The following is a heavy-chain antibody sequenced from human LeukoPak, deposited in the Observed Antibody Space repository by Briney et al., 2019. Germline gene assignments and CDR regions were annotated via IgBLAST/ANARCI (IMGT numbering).Heavy chain of an antibody. V-gene: IGHV3-73*01. CDR2: IRSKANSYAT. CDR3: ARGNYYNMDV. CDR1: GFTFSGSA. Sequence: GGSLKLSCATSGFTFSGSAIHWVRQASGKGLEWVGRIRSKANSYATTDAASVKGRFTISRDNAKNTLYLQMNSLRAEDTAVYYCARGNYYNMDVWGQGTTVTVSS. J-gene: IGHJ6*02.